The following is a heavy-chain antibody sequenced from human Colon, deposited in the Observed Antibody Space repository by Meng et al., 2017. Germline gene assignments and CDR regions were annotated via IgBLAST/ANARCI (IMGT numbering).Heavy chain of an antibody. D-gene: IGHD6-13*01. CDR3: ARGVGVEVAGTLDY. J-gene: IGHJ4*02. V-gene: IGHV3-74*03. CDR1: GFTFSRYW. CDR2: IKTDGVGT. Sequence: GGSLRLSCAASGFTFSRYWMHWVRQAPGKGLVWVSRIKTDGVGTSYADSVKGRFTISRDNAKNTLYLQMNSLTAEDTAVYFCARGVGVEVAGTLDYWGQGTLVTSPQ.